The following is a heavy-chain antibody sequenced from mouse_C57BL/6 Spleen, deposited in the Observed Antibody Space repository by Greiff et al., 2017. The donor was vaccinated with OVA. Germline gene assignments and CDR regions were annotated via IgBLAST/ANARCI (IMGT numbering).Heavy chain of an antibody. V-gene: IGHV5-16*01. CDR2: INHDGSST. CDR1: GFTFSDYY. J-gene: IGHJ1*03. D-gene: IGHD1-1*01. Sequence: EVQVVESEGGLVQPGSSMKLSCTASGFTFSDYYMAWVRQVPEKGLEWVANINHDGSSTYYLDSLKSRFIISRDNAKNNLYLQMSSLKSEDTATYYCARDRDYYGSSELYVEVWGTGTTVTVSS. CDR3: ARDRDYYGSSELYVEV.